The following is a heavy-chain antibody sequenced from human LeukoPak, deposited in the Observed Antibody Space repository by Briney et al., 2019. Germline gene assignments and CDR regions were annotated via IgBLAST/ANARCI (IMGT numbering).Heavy chain of an antibody. CDR2: INPNSGGT. J-gene: IGHJ6*03. CDR1: GYTFTGYY. D-gene: IGHD2-2*01. Sequence: ASVKVSCKASGYTFTGYYMHWVRQAPGQGLEWMGWINPNSGGTNYAQKFQGRVTMTRDTSISTAYMELSRLRSDDTAVYYCARASSRAACYYYYMDVWGKGTTVTVSS. CDR3: ARASSRAACYYYYMDV. V-gene: IGHV1-2*02.